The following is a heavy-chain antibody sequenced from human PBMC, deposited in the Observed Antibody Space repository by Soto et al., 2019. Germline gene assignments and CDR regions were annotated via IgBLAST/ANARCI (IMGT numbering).Heavy chain of an antibody. V-gene: IGHV4-39*02. CDR1: GGSISSSSYY. CDR3: AREIAAAGTSDY. CDR2: IYYSGST. Sequence: SETLSLTCTVSGGSISSSSYYWGWIRQPPGKGLEWIGSIYYSGSTYYNPSLKSRVTISVDTSKNQFSLKLSSVTAADTAVYYCAREIAAAGTSDYWGQGALVTVSS. J-gene: IGHJ4*02. D-gene: IGHD6-13*01.